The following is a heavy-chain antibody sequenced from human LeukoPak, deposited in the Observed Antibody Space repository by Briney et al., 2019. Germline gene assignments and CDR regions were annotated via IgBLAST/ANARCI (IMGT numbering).Heavy chain of an antibody. Sequence: SETLSLTCTVSGGSISSYYWSWIRQPPGKGLEWIGYIYYSGSTNYNPSLKSRVTISVDTSKNQFSLKLSSVTAADTAVYYCARDRIVVVVAASHDAFDIWGQGTMVTVSS. CDR1: GGSISSYY. D-gene: IGHD2-15*01. J-gene: IGHJ3*02. V-gene: IGHV4-59*01. CDR3: ARDRIVVVVAASHDAFDI. CDR2: IYYSGST.